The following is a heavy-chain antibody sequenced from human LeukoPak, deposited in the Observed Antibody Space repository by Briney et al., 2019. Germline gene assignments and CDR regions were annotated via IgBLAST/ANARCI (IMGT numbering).Heavy chain of an antibody. D-gene: IGHD5-24*01. CDR3: ARDASRDGYRDIVLYYFDY. CDR2: INPNSGVT. V-gene: IGHV1-2*02. J-gene: IGHJ4*02. CDR1: GYTFTGYY. Sequence: ASVTVSCKASGYTFTGYYMHWVRQAPGQGLEWMGWINPNSGVTNYAQKFQGRVTMTRDTSITTAYMELSRLRSDDTAVYYCARDASRDGYRDIVLYYFDYWGQGTLVTVSS.